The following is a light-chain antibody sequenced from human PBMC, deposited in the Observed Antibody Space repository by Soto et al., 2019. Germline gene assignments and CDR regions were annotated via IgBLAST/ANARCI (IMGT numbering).Light chain of an antibody. Sequence: EIQMSQSPGARSTSVGDRFTITCRASQSISSDLNWFQQKPGKVPKRLIYGASTLQSRVPSRFSGSGSGTDFTLTISSLQPEDFATYYCLQHKTYPITFGQGTRLEIK. CDR1: QSISSD. V-gene: IGKV1-17*03. CDR2: GAS. CDR3: LQHKTYPIT. J-gene: IGKJ5*01.